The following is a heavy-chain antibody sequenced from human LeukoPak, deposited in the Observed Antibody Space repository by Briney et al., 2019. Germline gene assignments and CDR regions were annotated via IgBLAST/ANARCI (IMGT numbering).Heavy chain of an antibody. J-gene: IGHJ4*02. V-gene: IGHV3-66*01. Sequence: GGSLRLSCAASGFTVSSNYMSWVRQAPGKGLEWVSVIYSGGSTYYADSVKGRFTISRDNSKNTLYLQMNSLRAEDTAVYYCAKDAVDYYDSSGYSDYWGQGTLVTVSS. CDR2: IYSGGST. CDR1: GFTVSSNY. CDR3: AKDAVDYYDSSGYSDY. D-gene: IGHD3-22*01.